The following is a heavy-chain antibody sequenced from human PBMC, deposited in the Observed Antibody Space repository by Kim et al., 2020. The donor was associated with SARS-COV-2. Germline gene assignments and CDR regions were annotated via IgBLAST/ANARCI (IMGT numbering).Heavy chain of an antibody. CDR3: ARDGWELQNREDDYYYYYMDV. J-gene: IGHJ6*03. D-gene: IGHD1-26*01. CDR1: GGSISSGGYY. V-gene: IGHV4-31*03. Sequence: SETLSLTCTVSGGSISSGGYYWSWIRQHPGKGLEWIGYIYYSGSTYYNPSLKSRVTISVDTSKNQFSLKLSSVTAADTAVYYCARDGWELQNREDDYYYYYMDVWGKGTTVTVSS. CDR2: IYYSGST.